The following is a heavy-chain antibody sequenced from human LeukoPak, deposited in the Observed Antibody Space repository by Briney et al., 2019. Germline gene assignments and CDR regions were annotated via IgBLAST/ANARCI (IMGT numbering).Heavy chain of an antibody. CDR1: GFTFSSSP. D-gene: IGHD5-12*01. CDR3: ARGEGGYAVNYFFDY. J-gene: IGHJ4*02. V-gene: IGHV3-33*08. Sequence: GGSLRLSCAASGFTFSSSPMSWVRQAPGKGLEWVAVIWYDGSNKYYADSVKGRFTISRDNSKNTLYLQMNSLRAEDTAVYYCARGEGGYAVNYFFDYWGQGTLVTVSS. CDR2: IWYDGSNK.